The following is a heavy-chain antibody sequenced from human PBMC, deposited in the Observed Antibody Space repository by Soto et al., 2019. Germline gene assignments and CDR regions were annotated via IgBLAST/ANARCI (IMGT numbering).Heavy chain of an antibody. V-gene: IGHV3-30-3*01. Sequence: QVQLVESGGGVVQPGRSLRLSCAASGFTFSSYAMHWVRQAPGKGLEWVAVISYDGSNKYYADSVKGRFTISRDNSKNTLYLQMNSLRAEDTAVYYCYMESLGSFDYWGQGTLVTVSS. J-gene: IGHJ4*02. CDR3: YMESLGSFDY. CDR1: GFTFSSYA. CDR2: ISYDGSNK. D-gene: IGHD3-3*01.